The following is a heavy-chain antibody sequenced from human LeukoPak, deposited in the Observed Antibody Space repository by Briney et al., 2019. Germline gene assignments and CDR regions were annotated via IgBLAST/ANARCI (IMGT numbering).Heavy chain of an antibody. CDR1: GFKFDDYA. J-gene: IGHJ3*01. CDR3: TKDIDSSGYKGDAFDV. Sequence: GGSLRLSCAGAGFKFDDYAMHWVRQVPGKGLEWVSGSRWNGDTIGYADSVKGRFIVSRDNAKKSLYLQMNSLRVEDMALYYCTKDIDSSGYKGDAFDVWGPGTMVTVSS. V-gene: IGHV3-9*03. D-gene: IGHD3-22*01. CDR2: SRWNGDTI.